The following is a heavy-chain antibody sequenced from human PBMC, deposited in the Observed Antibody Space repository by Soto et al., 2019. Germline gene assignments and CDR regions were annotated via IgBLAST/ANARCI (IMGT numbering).Heavy chain of an antibody. D-gene: IGHD3-3*01. Sequence: SQTLSLTCAISGDSVSSNSAAWNWIRQSPSRGLEWLGRTYYRSKWYNDYAVSVKSRITINPDTSKNQFSLQLNSVTPEDTAVYYCASDFWSGYTGPYYFDYYGQETLVTVSS. J-gene: IGHJ4*02. CDR3: ASDFWSGYTGPYYFDY. CDR1: GDSVSSNSAA. V-gene: IGHV6-1*01. CDR2: TYYRSKWYN.